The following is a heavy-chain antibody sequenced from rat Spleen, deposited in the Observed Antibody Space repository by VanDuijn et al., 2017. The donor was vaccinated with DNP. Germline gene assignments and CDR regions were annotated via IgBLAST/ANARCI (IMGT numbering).Heavy chain of an antibody. Sequence: EVQLQESGPGLVKPSQSLSLTCSVTGYSITGNYWGWIRKFPGNKMEWMGHLNGAGSTNYNSSLKSRISITSDTSKNQFFLQVNSVTTEDTATDYCARSGYNTDYYHLGAYWGQGTLVTVSS. D-gene: IGHD1-6*01. CDR2: LNGAGST. J-gene: IGHJ3*01. V-gene: IGHV3-3*01. CDR1: GYSITGNY. CDR3: ARSGYNTDYYHLGAY.